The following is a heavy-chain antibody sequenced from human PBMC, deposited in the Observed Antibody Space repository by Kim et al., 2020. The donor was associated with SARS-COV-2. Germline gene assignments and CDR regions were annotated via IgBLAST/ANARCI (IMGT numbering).Heavy chain of an antibody. V-gene: IGHV5-10-1*01. CDR2: IDPSDSYT. CDR1: GYSFTSYW. J-gene: IGHJ4*02. Sequence: GESLKISCKGSGYSFTSYWISWVRQMPGKGLEWMGRIDPSDSYTNYSPSFQGHVTISADKSISTAYLQWSSLKASDTAMYYCARFFRTSDTAMDHDYWGQGTLVTVSS. D-gene: IGHD5-18*01. CDR3: ARFFRTSDTAMDHDY.